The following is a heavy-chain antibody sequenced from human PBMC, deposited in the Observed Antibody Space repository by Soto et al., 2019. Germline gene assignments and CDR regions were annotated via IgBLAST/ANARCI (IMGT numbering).Heavy chain of an antibody. V-gene: IGHV3-30*18. D-gene: IGHD7-27*01. CDR2: ISYDGSNK. Sequence: GGSLRLSCAASGFTFSSYGMHWVRQAPGKGLEWVAVISYDGSNKYYADSVKGRFTISRDNSKNTLYLQMNSLRAEDTAVYYCAKDRGTQTGVLIELSNYFDYWGQGTLVTVSS. CDR1: GFTFSSYG. CDR3: AKDRGTQTGVLIELSNYFDY. J-gene: IGHJ4*02.